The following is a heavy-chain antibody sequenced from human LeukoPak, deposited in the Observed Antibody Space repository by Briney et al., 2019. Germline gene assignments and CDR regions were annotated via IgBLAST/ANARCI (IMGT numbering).Heavy chain of an antibody. CDR3: VTGGHYSDS. J-gene: IGHJ4*02. CDR1: GFTISSHW. CDR2: IEPDGSET. D-gene: IGHD3-22*01. Sequence: GWSLRLSCAVSGFTISSHWMSWVRQAPGKGLEWVAYIEPDGSETKYVDSVKGRFTISRDNAKNSLYLQMGSLGAEDTAVYYCVTGGHYSDSWGQGSLVTVSS. V-gene: IGHV3-7*01.